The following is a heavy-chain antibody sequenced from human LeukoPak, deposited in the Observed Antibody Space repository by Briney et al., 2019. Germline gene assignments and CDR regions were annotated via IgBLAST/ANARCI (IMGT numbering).Heavy chain of an antibody. D-gene: IGHD3-22*01. CDR3: TRNYDSSGYTTFGY. Sequence: SETLSLTCTVSGGSISTYYWSWIRQPPGKGLGWIGHIYYSGSTNYNPSLKSRVTIAVDTSKNHFSLKLSSVTAADTAVYYCTRNYDSSGYTTFGYWGRGTLATVSS. CDR2: IYYSGST. J-gene: IGHJ4*02. V-gene: IGHV4-59*01. CDR1: GGSISTYY.